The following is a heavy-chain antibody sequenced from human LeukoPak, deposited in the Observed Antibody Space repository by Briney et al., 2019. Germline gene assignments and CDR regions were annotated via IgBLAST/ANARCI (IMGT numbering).Heavy chain of an antibody. Sequence: ASVKVSCKVSGYTLTELSIHWVRQAPGKGLEWMGGFDPEDGETIYAQKFQGRVTMTEDTSTDTAYMELSSLRSEDTAVYYCATQRTGYYAFDIWGQGTMVTVSS. CDR1: GYTLTELS. CDR2: FDPEDGET. V-gene: IGHV1-24*01. D-gene: IGHD3/OR15-3a*01. J-gene: IGHJ3*02. CDR3: ATQRTGYYAFDI.